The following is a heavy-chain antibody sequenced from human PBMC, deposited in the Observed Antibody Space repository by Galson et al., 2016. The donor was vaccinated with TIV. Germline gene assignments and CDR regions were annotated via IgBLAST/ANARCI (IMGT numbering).Heavy chain of an antibody. J-gene: IGHJ4*02. CDR3: ARGVDGFRY. V-gene: IGHV1-2*06. CDR1: GYVFTGYH. CDR2: INPNSGDT. Sequence: SVKVSCKASGYVFTGYHLHWVRQAPGQGPEWMGRINPNSGDTDFAQKFQGRGTMTRDTSISTAYIELRRLTFADTAVYFCARGVDGFRYWGQGTLVTVSS. D-gene: IGHD5-24*01.